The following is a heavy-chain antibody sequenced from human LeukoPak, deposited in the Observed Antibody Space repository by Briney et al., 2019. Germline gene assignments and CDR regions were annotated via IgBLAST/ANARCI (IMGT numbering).Heavy chain of an antibody. Sequence: PGRSLRLSCAASGFTFSSYAMSWVRQAPGKGLEWVSAIIDDGSSTYYADSVKGRFSISRDNSKNTVYLQMNSLRAEDTAVYYCARDPVAAGMVSPAFDIWGQGTMVTVSS. CDR1: GFTFSSYA. V-gene: IGHV3-23*01. D-gene: IGHD6-13*01. CDR3: ARDPVAAGMVSPAFDI. CDR2: IIDDGSST. J-gene: IGHJ3*02.